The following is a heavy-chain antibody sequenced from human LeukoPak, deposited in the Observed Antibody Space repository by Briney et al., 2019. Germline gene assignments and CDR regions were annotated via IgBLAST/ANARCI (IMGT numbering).Heavy chain of an antibody. J-gene: IGHJ5*02. CDR2: IIPIFGTA. Sequence: SVKVSCKASGGTFSSYAISWVRQAPGQGLEWMGGIIPIFGTANYAQKFQGRVTITADESTSTAYMELSSLRSEDTAVYHCAYSIAVAGTGGNWFDPWGQGTLVTVSS. CDR3: AYSIAVAGTGGNWFDP. CDR1: GGTFSSYA. D-gene: IGHD6-19*01. V-gene: IGHV1-69*13.